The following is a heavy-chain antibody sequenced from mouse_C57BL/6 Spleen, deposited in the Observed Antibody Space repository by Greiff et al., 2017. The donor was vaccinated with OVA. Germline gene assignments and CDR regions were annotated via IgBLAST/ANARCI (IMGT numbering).Heavy chain of an antibody. V-gene: IGHV3-6*01. J-gene: IGHJ3*01. D-gene: IGHD1-1*01. CDR2: ISYDGSN. CDR3: ARGDGSRFAY. CDR1: GYSITSGYY. Sequence: EPGPGLVKPSQSLSLTCSVTGYSITSGYYWNWIRQFPGNKLEWMGYISYDGSNNYNPSLKNRISITRDTSKNQFFLKLNSVTTEDTATYYCARGDGSRFAYWGQGTLVTVSA.